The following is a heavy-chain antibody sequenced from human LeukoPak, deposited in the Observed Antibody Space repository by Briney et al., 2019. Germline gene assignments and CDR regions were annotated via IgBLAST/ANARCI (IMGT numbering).Heavy chain of an antibody. Sequence: TGGSLRLSCAASGFTFSSYSMNWVRQAPGKGLEWVSSVSNSGDYIHYADSVKGRFTISRDNSKNSLYLQMSSLRAEDTAVYYCARALIGYYFDYWGQGTLVTVSS. D-gene: IGHD2-8*01. V-gene: IGHV3-21*06. CDR2: VSNSGDYI. J-gene: IGHJ4*02. CDR3: ARALIGYYFDY. CDR1: GFTFSSYS.